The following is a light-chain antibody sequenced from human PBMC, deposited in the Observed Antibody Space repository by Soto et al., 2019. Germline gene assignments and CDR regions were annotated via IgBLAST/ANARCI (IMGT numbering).Light chain of an antibody. CDR1: QSVSSSY. V-gene: IGKV3-20*01. CDR3: QQYGRSPGWT. CDR2: GAS. J-gene: IGKJ1*01. Sequence: EIVLTQSPGTLSLSPGERATLSCRASQSVSSSYLAWYQQKPGPAPRLLIYGASSRATGIPDRFSGSGSGTDFTLTISRLEPEDFAVYYCQQYGRSPGWTFGQGTKVDIK.